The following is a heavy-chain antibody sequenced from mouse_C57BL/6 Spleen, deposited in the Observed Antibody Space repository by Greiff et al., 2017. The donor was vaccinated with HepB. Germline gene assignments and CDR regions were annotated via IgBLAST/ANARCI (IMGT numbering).Heavy chain of an antibody. CDR1: GYTFTSYW. CDR3: ARINPYAMDY. J-gene: IGHJ4*01. Sequence: QVQLQQPGAELVMPGASVKLSCKASGYTFTSYWMHWVKQRPGQGLEWIGEIDPSDSYTNYNQKFKGKSTLTVDKSSSTAYMQLSSLTSEDSAVYYCARINPYAMDYWGQGTSVTVSS. V-gene: IGHV1-69*01. CDR2: IDPSDSYT.